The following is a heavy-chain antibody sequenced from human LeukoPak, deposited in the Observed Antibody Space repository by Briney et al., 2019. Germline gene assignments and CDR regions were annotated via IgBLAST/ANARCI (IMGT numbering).Heavy chain of an antibody. J-gene: IGHJ4*02. CDR3: AKDPTLKYSGSYY. D-gene: IGHD1-26*01. Sequence: GGSLRLSCAASGFTFDDYAMHWVRQAPGKGLEWVSGISWNSGSIGYADSVKGRFTISRDNSKNTLYLQMNSLRAEDTAVYYCAKDPTLKYSGSYYWGQGTLVTVSS. CDR1: GFTFDDYA. V-gene: IGHV3-9*01. CDR2: ISWNSGSI.